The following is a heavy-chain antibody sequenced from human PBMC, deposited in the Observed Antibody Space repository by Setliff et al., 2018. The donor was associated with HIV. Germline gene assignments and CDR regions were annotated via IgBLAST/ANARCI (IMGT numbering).Heavy chain of an antibody. Sequence: KPSETLSLTCTVSGGSISSYYWSWIRQSPGKGLEWLGYIYYSGSTNYNPSLKSRVTISVDTSKNQFSLTLNSVTAADTAVYYCARGPAGRLVFLSYWCQGTLVTVSS. CDR1: GGSISSYY. CDR3: ARGPAGRLVFLSY. J-gene: IGHJ4*02. D-gene: IGHD6-6*01. V-gene: IGHV4-59*01. CDR2: IYYSGST.